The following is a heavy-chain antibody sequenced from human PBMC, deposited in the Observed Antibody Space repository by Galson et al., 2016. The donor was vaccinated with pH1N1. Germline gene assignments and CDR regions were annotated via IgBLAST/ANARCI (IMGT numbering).Heavy chain of an antibody. J-gene: IGHJ4*02. CDR2: IDWDDDK. Sequence: PALVKPTQTLTLTCTFSAFSLSTSGMCVSWIRQPPGKALEWLALIDWDDDKYYSTSLKTRLTISKDTSKNQVVLTMTNMDPVDTATYYCARMLYGDNLKNFATWGQGTRAPVS. D-gene: IGHD4-23*01. CDR1: AFSLSTSGMC. V-gene: IGHV2-70*01. CDR3: ARMLYGDNLKNFAT.